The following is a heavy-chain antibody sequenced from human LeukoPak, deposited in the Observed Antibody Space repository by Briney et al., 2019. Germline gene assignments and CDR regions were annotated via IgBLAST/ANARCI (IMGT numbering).Heavy chain of an antibody. CDR2: IYSGSST. CDR3: GRDLTY. V-gene: IGHV3-53*01. Sequence: GGSLRLSCAASGFTVSSNYMSWVRQAPGKGLEWVSVIYSGSSTYYADSVKGRFTISRDNSKNTLYLQMNSVRAEDTAVYYCGRDLTYWGQGTLVTVSS. CDR1: GFTVSSNY. J-gene: IGHJ4*02.